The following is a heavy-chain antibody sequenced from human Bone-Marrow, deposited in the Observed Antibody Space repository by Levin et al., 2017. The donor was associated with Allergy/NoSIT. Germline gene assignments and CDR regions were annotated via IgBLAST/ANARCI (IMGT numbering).Heavy chain of an antibody. CDR2: IYDSGST. V-gene: IGHV4-30-4*08. Sequence: SETLSLTCIVSGGSISSGDHYWNWIRQPPGKGLEWIGYIYDSGSTYYNPSLKSRVTISLDTSKNQFSLKLTSVTAADTALYYGARDRTGSGSDYPYNLFDPWGQGTLVTVSS. J-gene: IGHJ5*02. D-gene: IGHD3-10*01. CDR3: ARDRTGSGSDYPYNLFDP. CDR1: GGSISSGDHY.